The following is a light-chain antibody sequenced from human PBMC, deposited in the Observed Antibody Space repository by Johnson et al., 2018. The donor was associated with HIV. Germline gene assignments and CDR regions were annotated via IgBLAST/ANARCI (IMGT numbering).Light chain of an antibody. Sequence: QSVLTQPPSVSAAPGQKVTISCSGSSSNIGSNYVSWYQQLPGTAPKLLIYENNKRPSGIPDRFSGSKSGTSATLGITGLQTGDEADYYCGTWDSSLSAGGVFGTGTKVTVI. J-gene: IGLJ1*01. CDR2: ENN. CDR1: SSNIGSNY. CDR3: GTWDSSLSAGGV. V-gene: IGLV1-51*02.